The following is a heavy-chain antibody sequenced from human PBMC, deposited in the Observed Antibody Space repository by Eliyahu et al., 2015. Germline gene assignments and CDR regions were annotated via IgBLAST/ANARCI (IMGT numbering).Heavy chain of an antibody. CDR2: IRSKANSYAT. V-gene: IGHV3-73*01. CDR3: TSGTGY. D-gene: IGHD1-26*01. Sequence: XRLXXGKGLEWVGRIRSKANSYATACAASVKGRFTISRDDSKNTAYLQMNSLKTEDTAVYYCTSGTGYWGQGTLVTVSS. J-gene: IGHJ4*02.